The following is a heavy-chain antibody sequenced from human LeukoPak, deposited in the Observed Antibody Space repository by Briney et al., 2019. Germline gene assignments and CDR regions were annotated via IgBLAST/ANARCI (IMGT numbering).Heavy chain of an antibody. CDR1: GFTFSSYW. Sequence: GGSLRLSCAASGFTFSSYWMSWVRQAPGKGLEWVANIKQDGSEKYYVDSVKGRFTISRDNAKNSLYLQMNSLRAEDTAVYYCARLGYSSAKSFDYWGQGTLVTVSS. CDR2: IKQDGSEK. D-gene: IGHD6-19*01. J-gene: IGHJ4*02. CDR3: ARLGYSSAKSFDY. V-gene: IGHV3-7*02.